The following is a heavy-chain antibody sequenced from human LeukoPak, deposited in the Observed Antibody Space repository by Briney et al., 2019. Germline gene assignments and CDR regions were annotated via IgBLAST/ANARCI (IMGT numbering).Heavy chain of an antibody. V-gene: IGHV1-18*01. D-gene: IGHD2-2*01. CDR2: ISAYNGNT. J-gene: IGHJ4*02. CDR3: ARDYAPYCSSTSCPPDY. Sequence: GASVKVSCKASGYTFTSYGFSWVRQDPGQGLEWMGWISAYNGNTNYAQKLQGRVTMTTDTSTSTAYMELRSLRSDDTAVYYCARDYAPYCSSTSCPPDYWGQGTLVTVSS. CDR1: GYTFTSYG.